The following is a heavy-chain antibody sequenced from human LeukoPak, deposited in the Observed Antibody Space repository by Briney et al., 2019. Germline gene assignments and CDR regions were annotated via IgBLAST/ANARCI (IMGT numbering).Heavy chain of an antibody. CDR1: GYTFTSYA. V-gene: IGHV7-4-1*02. CDR2: INTNTGNP. J-gene: IGHJ4*02. CDR3: ARSDFWSGYFPFDY. Sequence: ASVKVSCKASGYTFTSYAMNWVRQAPGQGLEWMGWINTNTGNPTYAQGFTGRFVFSLDTSVSTAYLQISSLKAEDTAVYYCARSDFWSGYFPFDYWGQGTLVSVSS. D-gene: IGHD3-3*01.